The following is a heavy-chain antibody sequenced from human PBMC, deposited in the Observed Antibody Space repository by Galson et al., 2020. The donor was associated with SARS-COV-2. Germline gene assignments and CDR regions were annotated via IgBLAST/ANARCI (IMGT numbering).Heavy chain of an antibody. Sequence: GGSLRLSCTASGFTFSSYAMSWVRQAPGKGLEWVSTISGTGGSTYYADSVKGRFTISRDNSENTLYLQMNSLSAEDAAVYYCAKHEAFGRRFFDWFLYWGQGTLVTVSS. J-gene: IGHJ4*02. D-gene: IGHD3-9*01. CDR1: GFTFSSYA. CDR2: ISGTGGST. V-gene: IGHV3-23*01. CDR3: AKHEAFGRRFFDWFLY.